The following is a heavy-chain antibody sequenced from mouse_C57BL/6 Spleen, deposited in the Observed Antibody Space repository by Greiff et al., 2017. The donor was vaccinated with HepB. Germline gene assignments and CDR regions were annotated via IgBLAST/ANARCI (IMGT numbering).Heavy chain of an antibody. V-gene: IGHV1-55*01. J-gene: IGHJ1*03. CDR3: ARVRDWYFDV. CDR2: IYPGSGST. Sequence: QVQLQQPGAELVKPGASVKMSCKASGYTFTSYWLTWVKQRPGQGLEWIGDIYPGSGSTNYNEKFKSKATLTVDTSSSTAYMQLSSLTSEDSAVYYCARVRDWYFDVWGTGTTVTVSS. CDR1: GYTFTSYW.